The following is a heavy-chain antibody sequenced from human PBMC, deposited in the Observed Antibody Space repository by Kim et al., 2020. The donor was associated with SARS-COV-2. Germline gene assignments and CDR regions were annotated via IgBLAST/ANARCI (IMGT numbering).Heavy chain of an antibody. Sequence: YTPALHSRVTISVDTSKNQFSLKLSSVPAADTAVYYCARAREEPAYYFDYWGQGTLVTVSS. J-gene: IGHJ4*02. D-gene: IGHD1-26*01. V-gene: IGHV4-31*02. CDR3: ARAREEPAYYFDY.